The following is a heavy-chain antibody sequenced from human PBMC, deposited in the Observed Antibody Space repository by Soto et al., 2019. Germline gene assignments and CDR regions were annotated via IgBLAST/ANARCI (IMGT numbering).Heavy chain of an antibody. J-gene: IGHJ5*02. V-gene: IGHV3-23*01. CDR2: ISGSGGST. CDR3: ALQQAVAGTTNWFDP. CDR1: GFTFSTYA. Sequence: EVQLLESGGGLVQPGGSLRLSCAASGFTFSTYAMSWVRQAPGKGLKWVSAISGSGGSTYYADSVKGRFTISRDNSKNTLYLQMNSLRDADTSVYYCALQQAVAGTTNWFDPWGQGTLVTVSS. D-gene: IGHD6-19*01.